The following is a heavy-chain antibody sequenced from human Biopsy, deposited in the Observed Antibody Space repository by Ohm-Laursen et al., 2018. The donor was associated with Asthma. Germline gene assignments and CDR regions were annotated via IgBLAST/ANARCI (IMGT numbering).Heavy chain of an antibody. Sequence: SLRLSCTASGFAFDSYAMYWVRQAPGKGLEWVAVISYDGNHKFYEDSVKGRFAISRDNSKNTLYLQMNSLRTEDTAVYYCAKRRGYSGHDNDYWGQGTLVIVSS. D-gene: IGHD5-12*01. CDR3: AKRRGYSGHDNDY. J-gene: IGHJ4*02. CDR1: GFAFDSYA. V-gene: IGHV3-30*18. CDR2: ISYDGNHK.